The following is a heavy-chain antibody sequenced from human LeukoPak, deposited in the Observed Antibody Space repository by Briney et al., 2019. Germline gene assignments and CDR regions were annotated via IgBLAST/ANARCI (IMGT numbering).Heavy chain of an antibody. CDR2: ISAYNGNT. CDR3: ARQYYDFWSGYSFDY. Sequence: ASVKVSCKASGYTFTSYGISWVRQAPGQGLEWMGWISAYNGNTNYAQKLQGRVTMTTDTSTSTAYMELRSLRSDDTAVYYCARQYYDFWSGYSFDYWGQGTLVTVSS. V-gene: IGHV1-18*01. D-gene: IGHD3-3*01. J-gene: IGHJ4*02. CDR1: GYTFTSYG.